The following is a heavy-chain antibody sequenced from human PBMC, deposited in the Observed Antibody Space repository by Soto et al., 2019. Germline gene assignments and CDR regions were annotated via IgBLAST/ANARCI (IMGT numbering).Heavy chain of an antibody. Sequence: QVQLVESGGGVVQPGRSLRLSCAASGFSFNKYGMHWVRQAPGKGLEWVAVIWYDGSNKYYADSVKGRFTISRDNSKNTLYLQMNSLRAEDTAVYYCARGTAMLGYAFDVWGQGTMVTVSS. CDR1: GFSFNKYG. CDR2: IWYDGSNK. CDR3: ARGTAMLGYAFDV. V-gene: IGHV3-33*01. J-gene: IGHJ3*01. D-gene: IGHD2-2*01.